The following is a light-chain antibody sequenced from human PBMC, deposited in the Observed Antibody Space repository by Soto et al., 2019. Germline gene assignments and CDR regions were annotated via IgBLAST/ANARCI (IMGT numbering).Light chain of an antibody. CDR2: AAS. CDR3: QQAKNFPRT. J-gene: IGKJ1*01. Sequence: DIQMAQSPSSVSASVGDRVSITCRASQGISSSLAWYQQRPGKAPKLLIYAASNLQSEVPSRFSGSGSGTDFTLTISSLQPEDFATYYCQQAKNFPRTFGQGTKVDIK. CDR1: QGISSS. V-gene: IGKV1-12*01.